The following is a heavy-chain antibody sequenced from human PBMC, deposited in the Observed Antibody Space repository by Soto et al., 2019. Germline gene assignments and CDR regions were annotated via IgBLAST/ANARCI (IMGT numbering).Heavy chain of an antibody. Sequence: QVQLVQSGAEVKKPGSSVKVSCKASGGTFSSYAISWVRQAPGQGLEWMGGIIPIFGTANYAQKFQGRVTITADESTSTAYMELSSLRSEDTAVYYCARAYSNYYDSSDHAFDIWGQGTMVTVSS. CDR3: ARAYSNYYDSSDHAFDI. CDR2: IIPIFGTA. D-gene: IGHD3-22*01. V-gene: IGHV1-69*12. J-gene: IGHJ3*02. CDR1: GGTFSSYA.